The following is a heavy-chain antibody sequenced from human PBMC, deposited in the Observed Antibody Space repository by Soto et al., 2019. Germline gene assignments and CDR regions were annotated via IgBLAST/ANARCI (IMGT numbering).Heavy chain of an antibody. CDR1: GGTFSSYA. CDR3: ARVVMTTVPASYYYGMDV. CDR2: IIPFIGTA. J-gene: IGHJ6*02. D-gene: IGHD4-4*01. V-gene: IGHV1-69*18. Sequence: QVQLVQSGAEVKKPGSSVTVSCKASGGTFSSYAISWVRQAPGQGLEWMGRIIPFIGTANYAQKFRGSGTITADESTSTAYMELTSLRSEDTAVYYCARVVMTTVPASYYYGMDVCGQGTTVTVSS.